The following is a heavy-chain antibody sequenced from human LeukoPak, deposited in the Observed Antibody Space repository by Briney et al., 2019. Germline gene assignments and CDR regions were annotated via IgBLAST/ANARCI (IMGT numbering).Heavy chain of an antibody. CDR2: IYHSGST. CDR3: ARIRGVIWYFDY. CDR1: GGSISSGGYS. D-gene: IGHD3-10*01. J-gene: IGHJ4*02. Sequence: SQTLSLTCAVSGGSISSGGYSWSWIRQPPGKGLEWIGYIYHSGSTYYNPSLKSRVTISVDRSKNQFSLKLSSVTAADTAVYYCARIRGVIWYFDYWGQGTLVTVSS. V-gene: IGHV4-30-2*01.